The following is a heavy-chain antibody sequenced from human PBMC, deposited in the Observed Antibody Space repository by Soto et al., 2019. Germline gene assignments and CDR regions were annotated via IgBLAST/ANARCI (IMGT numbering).Heavy chain of an antibody. CDR3: ARDIPPRDSGWYGYYYYYGMDV. Sequence: GGSLRLSCAASGFTFSRYAMHWARQAPGKGLEWVAVISYDGSNKYYADSVKGRFTISRDNSKNTLHLQMNSLRAEDTAVYYCARDIPPRDSGWYGYYYYYGMDVWGQGTTVTVS. CDR1: GFTFSRYA. V-gene: IGHV3-30-3*01. D-gene: IGHD6-19*01. CDR2: ISYDGSNK. J-gene: IGHJ6*02.